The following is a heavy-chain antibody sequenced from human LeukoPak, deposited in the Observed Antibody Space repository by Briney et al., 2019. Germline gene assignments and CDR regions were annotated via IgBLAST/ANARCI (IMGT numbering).Heavy chain of an antibody. D-gene: IGHD3-22*01. CDR3: ARELGYYDSSGYYYFYYFDY. Sequence: SETLSLTCTVSGGSISSGSYSWNWIRQPAGKGLEWIGRIYSSGSTNYNPSLKSRVTISVDTSKNQFSLKLSSVTAADTAVYYCARELGYYDSSGYYYFYYFDYWGQGTLVTVSS. J-gene: IGHJ4*02. CDR2: IYSSGST. CDR1: GGSISSGSYS. V-gene: IGHV4-61*02.